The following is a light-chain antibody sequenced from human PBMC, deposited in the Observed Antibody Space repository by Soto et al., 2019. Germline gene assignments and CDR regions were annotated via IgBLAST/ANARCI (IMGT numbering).Light chain of an antibody. CDR2: GVS. V-gene: IGKV3-20*01. Sequence: EIVLTQSPGTLSLSPGERATLSCRASQSFSSSYLAWYRQKPGQAPRLLIYGVSNRATGIPDRFSGSRSGTDFTLTISRLEPEDFAVYYCQQYGSSPFTFGPGTKVDIK. CDR1: QSFSSSY. CDR3: QQYGSSPFT. J-gene: IGKJ3*01.